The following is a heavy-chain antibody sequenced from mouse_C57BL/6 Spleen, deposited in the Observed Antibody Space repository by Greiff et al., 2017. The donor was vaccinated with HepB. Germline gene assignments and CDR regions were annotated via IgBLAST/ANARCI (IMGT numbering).Heavy chain of an antibody. Sequence: VQLQQPGAELVKPGASVNLSCKASGYTFTSYWMHWVNQRPGQGLEWIGMIHPNSGSTNYNEKFKSKATLTVDKSSSTAYMQLSSLTSEDSAVYYCARNDYDGYFDVWGTGTTVTVSS. CDR3: ARNDYDGYFDV. V-gene: IGHV1-64*01. CDR1: GYTFTSYW. J-gene: IGHJ1*03. D-gene: IGHD2-4*01. CDR2: IHPNSGST.